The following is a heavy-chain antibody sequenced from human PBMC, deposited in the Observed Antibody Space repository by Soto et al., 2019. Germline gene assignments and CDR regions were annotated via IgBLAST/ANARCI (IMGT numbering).Heavy chain of an antibody. V-gene: IGHV5-10-1*01. CDR3: ARHGIRDEYYYYGMDV. CDR1: GYSFTSYW. J-gene: IGHJ6*02. Sequence: GESLKISCKGSGYSFTSYWISWVHQMPGKGLEWMGRIDPSDSYTNYSPTFQGHVTISADKSISTAYLQWSSLKASDTAMYYCARHGIRDEYYYYGMDVWGQGTTVTVS. D-gene: IGHD1-26*01. CDR2: IDPSDSYT.